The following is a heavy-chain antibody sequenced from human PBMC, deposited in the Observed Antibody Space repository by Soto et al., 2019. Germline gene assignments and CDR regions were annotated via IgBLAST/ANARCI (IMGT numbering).Heavy chain of an antibody. CDR1: GGAIGSGDYY. J-gene: IGHJ4*02. CDR2: IYSTGTT. Sequence: QVHLQESGPGLVRPSQTLSLTCTVSGGAIGSGDYYWSWIRLHPGNGPEWIGNIYSTGTTYYSPSLQSRFSISLDPSENPFSLRLSSVTASDQAGYYCARDQREYGGVYFDYWGQGTLFTVSS. CDR3: ARDQREYGGVYFDY. V-gene: IGHV4-31*03. D-gene: IGHD3-10*01.